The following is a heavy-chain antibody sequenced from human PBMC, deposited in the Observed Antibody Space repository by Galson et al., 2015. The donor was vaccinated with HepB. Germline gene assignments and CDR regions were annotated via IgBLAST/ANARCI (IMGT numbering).Heavy chain of an antibody. CDR3: TREPLFVGDTPPFDH. D-gene: IGHD1-26*01. J-gene: IGHJ4*02. CDR1: GFTFGDFG. V-gene: IGHV3-49*03. Sequence: SLRLSCAASGFTFGDFGLTWFRQAPGKGLEWVGFIRTKAFDVTAEYAAPVKGRFTISRDDSKSIVYLQMNSLKTEDTAVYYCTREPLFVGDTPPFDHWGQGALVTVSS. CDR2: IRTKAFDVTA.